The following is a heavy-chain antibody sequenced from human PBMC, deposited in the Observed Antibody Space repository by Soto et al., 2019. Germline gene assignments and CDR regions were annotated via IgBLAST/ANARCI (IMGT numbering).Heavy chain of an antibody. CDR2: IIPIFGTA. J-gene: IGHJ4*02. CDR3: ARPLAGYASSGYYQYYFDY. Sequence: QVQLVQSGAEVKKPGSSVKVSCQASGGPFSSYAISWVRQAPGQGLEWMGGIIPIFGTANYSQEFQGRVTITADESTSTAYMELSRLRSDDTAVYYCARPLAGYASSGYYQYYFDYWGQGTLVTVSS. CDR1: GGPFSSYA. D-gene: IGHD3-22*01. V-gene: IGHV1-69*01.